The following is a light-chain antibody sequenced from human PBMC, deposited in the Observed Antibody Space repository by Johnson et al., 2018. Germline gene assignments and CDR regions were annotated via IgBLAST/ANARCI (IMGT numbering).Light chain of an antibody. V-gene: IGLV1-51*02. CDR3: GTGDSSLSAGNV. CDR2: ENN. CDR1: SSNIGNNY. J-gene: IGLJ1*01. Sequence: QSVLTQPPSVSAAPGQKVTISCSGSSSNIGNNYVSWYQQLPGTAPKLLIYENNKRPSGIPDRFSGSKSGTSATLGITGLQTGDEADYYCGTGDSSLSAGNVFRTWTKVTGL.